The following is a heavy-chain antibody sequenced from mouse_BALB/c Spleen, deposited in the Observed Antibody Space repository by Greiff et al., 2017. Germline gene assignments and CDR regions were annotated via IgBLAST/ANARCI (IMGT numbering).Heavy chain of an antibody. CDR1: GDSITSGY. CDR2: ISYSGST. J-gene: IGHJ2*01. V-gene: IGHV3-8*02. Sequence: EVQLQQSGPSLVKPSQTLSLTCSVTGDSITSGYWNWIRKFPGNKLEYMGYISYSGSTYYNPSLKSRISITRDTSKNQYYLQLNSVTTEDTATYYCARYKANWDGFDYWGQGTTLTVSS. CDR3: ARYKANWDGFDY. D-gene: IGHD4-1*01.